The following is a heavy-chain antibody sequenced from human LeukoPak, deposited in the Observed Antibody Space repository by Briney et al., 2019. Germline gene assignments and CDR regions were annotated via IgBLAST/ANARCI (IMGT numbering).Heavy chain of an antibody. CDR1: GFTLSSYA. J-gene: IGHJ6*03. V-gene: IGHV3-30*01. Sequence: PGGSLSLSCAASGFTLSSYAMHWVPQAPGKGLEWVAVISYDGSNKYYADSVKGRFTISRDNSKNTLYLQMNSLRAEDTAVYYCAKSESSTYYYYYYMDVWGKGTTVTVSS. CDR2: ISYDGSNK. CDR3: AKSESSTYYYYYYMDV. D-gene: IGHD1-26*01.